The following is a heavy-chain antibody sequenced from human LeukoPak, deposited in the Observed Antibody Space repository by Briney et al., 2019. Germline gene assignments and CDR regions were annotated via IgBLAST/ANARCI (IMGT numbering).Heavy chain of an antibody. J-gene: IGHJ6*02. CDR1: GFTFSNYW. V-gene: IGHV3-7*01. CDR2: IKEDGSEK. D-gene: IGHD3-10*01. CDR3: VRGWFLSVWSYHWDV. Sequence: GGSLRLSCAASGFTFSNYWMTWVRQAPGKGLEWVANIKEDGSEKYYVDSVKGRFTISRDDAKNSLYLEINSLRVEDTAVYYCVRGWFLSVWSYHWDVWGQGTTVTVSS.